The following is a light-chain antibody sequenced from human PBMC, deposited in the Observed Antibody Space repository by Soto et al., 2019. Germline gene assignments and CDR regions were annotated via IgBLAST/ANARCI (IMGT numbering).Light chain of an antibody. J-gene: IGKJ2*01. V-gene: IGKV1-39*01. CDR3: QQSYSTPMYT. CDR1: QSISSY. CDR2: AAS. Sequence: DLQMTQSPSSLSASVGDRVTITCRASQSISSYLNWYQQKPGKAPKLLIYAASSLQSGVPSRFSGSGSGTDFTLTISSLQPEDFATYYCQQSYSTPMYTFGQGTKVEIK.